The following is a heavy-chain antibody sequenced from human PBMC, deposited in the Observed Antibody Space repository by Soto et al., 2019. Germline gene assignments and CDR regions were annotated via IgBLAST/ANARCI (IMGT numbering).Heavy chain of an antibody. CDR2: MYYSGVT. CDR3: ARVGRLYDSGVWRGYFEY. V-gene: IGHV4-31*03. Sequence: QVQLQESGPGLVKPSQTLSLTCTVSAGSISSGGYYWSWIRQDPGKGLEWIGYMYYSGVTFYNPSLRSRVTISVDTSNNQFSLKLNSVTAADTAVYYCARVGRLYDSGVWRGYFEYWGQGTLVTVSS. D-gene: IGHD3-22*01. J-gene: IGHJ4*02. CDR1: AGSISSGGYY.